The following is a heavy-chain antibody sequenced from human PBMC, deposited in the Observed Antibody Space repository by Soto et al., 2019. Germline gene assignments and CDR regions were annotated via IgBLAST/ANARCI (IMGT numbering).Heavy chain of an antibody. CDR2: IYHSGST. Sequence: SVPLPLTCAVSCGSISSGGYCWSLIRQPPGKGLECIGYIYHSGSTYYNPSLKSRVNISVERSKNQFSLKLRSVTAAYTAFYCCARAMTMATTFDYWGQGTLVTVSS. V-gene: IGHV4-30-2*01. CDR3: ARAMTMATTFDY. CDR1: CGSISSGGYC. J-gene: IGHJ4*02. D-gene: IGHD4-17*01.